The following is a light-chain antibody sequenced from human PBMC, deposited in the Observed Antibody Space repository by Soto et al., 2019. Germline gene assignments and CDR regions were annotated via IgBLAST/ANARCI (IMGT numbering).Light chain of an antibody. V-gene: IGLV2-23*02. J-gene: IGLJ1*01. CDR3: CSFAGSGTGV. CDR1: SSDIGTYNL. CDR2: EVN. Sequence: QSVLTQPASMSGSPGQSIAISCTGTSSDIGTYNLVSWYQQHPGKAPKLMISEVNKRPSGVSNRFSGSKSGNTASLTISGLQTEDEADYYCCSFAGSGTGVFGTGTKDTVL.